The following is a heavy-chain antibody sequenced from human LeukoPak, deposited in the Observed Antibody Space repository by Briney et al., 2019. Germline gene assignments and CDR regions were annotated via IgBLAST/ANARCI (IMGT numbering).Heavy chain of an antibody. D-gene: IGHD1-26*01. CDR3: ARDLGSGKYYSCFDY. Sequence: SETLSLTCTVSGGSVSNYYWSWVRQPPGKGLEWIGYIYYSGTTSYNPSLKSRLTILVDTSKNQFSLKLSSVTAADTAVYYCARDLGSGKYYSCFDYWGQGTLVTVSS. CDR1: GGSVSNYY. V-gene: IGHV4-59*02. CDR2: IYYSGTT. J-gene: IGHJ4*02.